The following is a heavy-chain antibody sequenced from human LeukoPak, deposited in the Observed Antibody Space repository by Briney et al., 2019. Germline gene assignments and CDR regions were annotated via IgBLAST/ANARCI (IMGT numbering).Heavy chain of an antibody. J-gene: IGHJ6*03. D-gene: IGHD2-2*01. CDR2: MNPNSGNT. Sequence: ASVKVSCKASGYTFTSYDINWVRQATGQGLEWMGWMNPNSGNTGYAQKFQGRVTMTRNTSISTAYMELSSLRSVDTAVYYCARAFCSSTSCYDYYMDVWGKGTTVTISS. CDR1: GYTFTSYD. CDR3: ARAFCSSTSCYDYYMDV. V-gene: IGHV1-8*01.